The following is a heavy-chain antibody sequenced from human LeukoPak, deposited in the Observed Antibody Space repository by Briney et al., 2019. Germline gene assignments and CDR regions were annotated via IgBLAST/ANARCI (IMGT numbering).Heavy chain of an antibody. CDR2: ISYDGSNK. CDR3: ARVLKGNYYSGLGTYRWFDS. V-gene: IGHV3-30-3*01. CDR1: GFTFSSYA. Sequence: PGGSLRLSCAASGFTFSSYAMHWVRQAPGKGLEWVAVISYDGSNKYYADSVKGRFTISRDNSKNTLYLQMNSLRAEDTAVYYCARVLKGNYYSGLGTYRWFDSWGQGTLVTVSS. D-gene: IGHD3-10*01. J-gene: IGHJ5*01.